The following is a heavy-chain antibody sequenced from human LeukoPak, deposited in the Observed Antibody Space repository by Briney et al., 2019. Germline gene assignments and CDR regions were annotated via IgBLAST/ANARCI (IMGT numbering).Heavy chain of an antibody. V-gene: IGHV3-23*01. CDR3: AKKHDFWSYGMDV. Sequence: GGSLRLSCAASGFTFSSYAMSWVRQAPGKGLEWVSAISGSGGSTYYADSVKGRFTISRDNSKNTLYLQMNGLRAEDTAVYYCAKKHDFWSYGMDVWGQGTTVTVSS. J-gene: IGHJ6*02. D-gene: IGHD3-3*01. CDR1: GFTFSSYA. CDR2: ISGSGGST.